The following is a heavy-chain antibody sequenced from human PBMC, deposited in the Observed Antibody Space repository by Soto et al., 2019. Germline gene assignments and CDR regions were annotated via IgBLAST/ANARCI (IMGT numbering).Heavy chain of an antibody. J-gene: IGHJ6*03. V-gene: IGHV4-34*01. CDR1: GSSLTGYY. CDR3: ARGKGYLGSGSSPRNYYYYYYMDV. D-gene: IGHD3-10*01. CDR2: IIHSGST. Sequence: SETRSFTLAVFGSSLTGYYWTWFRQPPGKGRNGLGEIIHSGSTNYTPSPKSRVTISVDTSKNQFSLKRSSVTAADTAVYYCARGKGYLGSGSSPRNYYYYYYMDVWGKGTTVTVS.